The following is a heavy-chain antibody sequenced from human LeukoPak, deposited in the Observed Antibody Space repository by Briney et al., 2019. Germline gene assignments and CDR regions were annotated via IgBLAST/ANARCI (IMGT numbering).Heavy chain of an antibody. CDR1: GYTFTSYD. Sequence: ASVKVSCKASGYTFTSYDINWVRQATGQGLEWMGWMNPNSGNTGYAQKFQGRVTMTRNTSISTAYMELSSLRSEDTAVYYCARLNVQTYCSGGSCYETYYYYYGMDVWGRGTTVTVSS. CDR2: MNPNSGNT. V-gene: IGHV1-8*01. CDR3: ARLNVQTYCSGGSCYETYYYYYGMDV. J-gene: IGHJ6*02. D-gene: IGHD2-15*01.